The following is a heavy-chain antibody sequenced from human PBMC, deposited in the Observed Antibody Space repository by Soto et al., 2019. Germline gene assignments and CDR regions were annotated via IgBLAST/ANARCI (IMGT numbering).Heavy chain of an antibody. Sequence: PGGSLRLSCAASGFSVSSNYMTWVRQAPGKGLEWVSVIYSGGSANYADFVKGRFTISRDSSKNTVSLLMNSLKAEDTAIYYCARENYYYGMDVWGQGTTVTVSS. V-gene: IGHV3-66*01. CDR2: IYSGGSA. CDR3: ARENYYYGMDV. J-gene: IGHJ6*02. CDR1: GFSVSSNY.